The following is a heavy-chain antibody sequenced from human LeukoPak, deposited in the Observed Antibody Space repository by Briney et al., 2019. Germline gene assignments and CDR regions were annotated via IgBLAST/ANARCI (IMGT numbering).Heavy chain of an antibody. J-gene: IGHJ6*04. Sequence: GASVKVSCKASGYTITDYYLHWVRQAPGQGLEWMGWIIPNTGGTNYAQKFQGRVTMTRDTSISTAYMELSRLRSDDTAVYYCARFITIFGVVDVWGKGTTVTVSS. V-gene: IGHV1-2*02. CDR2: IIPNTGGT. CDR3: ARFITIFGVVDV. D-gene: IGHD3-3*01. CDR1: GYTITDYY.